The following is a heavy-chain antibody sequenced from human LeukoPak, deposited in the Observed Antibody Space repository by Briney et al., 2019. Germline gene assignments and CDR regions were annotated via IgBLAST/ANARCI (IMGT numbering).Heavy chain of an antibody. V-gene: IGHV1-69*04. CDR3: ARDDYPYYGMDV. CDR1: GGTFSSYA. CDR2: IIPILGIA. Sequence: SVKVSCKASGGTFSSYAISWVRQAPGQGLEWMGRIIPILGIANYAQKFQGRVMITADKSTSTAYMELSSLRSEDTAVYYCARDDYPYYGMDVWGQGTTVTVSS. D-gene: IGHD4-11*01. J-gene: IGHJ6*02.